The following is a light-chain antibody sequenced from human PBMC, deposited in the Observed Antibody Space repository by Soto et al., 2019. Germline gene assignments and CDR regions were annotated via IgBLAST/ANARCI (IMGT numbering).Light chain of an antibody. CDR2: GAS. Sequence: EIVLTLSPGTLSLSPGERATLSCRASQSVSSSYLAWYQQKPGQAPRLLIYGASSRATGIPARFSGSGSGSEFTLTISGLQSEDFAVYYCQQYNDRPPITFGQGTRLEIK. J-gene: IGKJ5*01. CDR1: QSVSSSY. CDR3: QQYNDRPPIT. V-gene: IGKV3D-15*01.